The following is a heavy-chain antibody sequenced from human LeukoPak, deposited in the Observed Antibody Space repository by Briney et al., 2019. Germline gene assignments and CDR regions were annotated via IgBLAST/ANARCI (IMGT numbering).Heavy chain of an antibody. Sequence: AGGSLRLSCAASRFTFSSNAMHWVRQAPGKGLEWVAVISYDGNNEFYADSVKGRFTISRDNSKNTLYLQMNILRAEDTAVYYCAREGGYSYGNFDYWGQGTLVAVS. V-gene: IGHV3-30-3*01. D-gene: IGHD5-18*01. CDR2: ISYDGNNE. CDR3: AREGGYSYGNFDY. J-gene: IGHJ4*02. CDR1: RFTFSSNA.